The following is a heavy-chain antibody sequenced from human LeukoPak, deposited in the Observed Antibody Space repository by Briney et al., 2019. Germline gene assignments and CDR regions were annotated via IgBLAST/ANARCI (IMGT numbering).Heavy chain of an antibody. D-gene: IGHD6-13*01. CDR1: GFTFSSYW. J-gene: IGHJ6*02. CDR2: IKQDGSEK. Sequence: PGGSLRLSCAASGFTFSSYWMSWVRQAPGEGLEWVANIKQDGSEKYYVDSVKGRFTISRDNAKNSLYLQMNSLRAEDTAVYYCASHMGYSSSWGTFGMDVWGQGTTVTVSS. CDR3: ASHMGYSSSWGTFGMDV. V-gene: IGHV3-7*01.